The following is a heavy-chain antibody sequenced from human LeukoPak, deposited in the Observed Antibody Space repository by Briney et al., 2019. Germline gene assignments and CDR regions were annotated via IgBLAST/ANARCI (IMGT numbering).Heavy chain of an antibody. Sequence: GGSLRLSCAASGFTFSSYAMSWVRRAPGKGLEWVSAISGGGGSTYYADSVRGRFTISRDNSKNTLYLRMNGLRAEDTAVYYCAKDTYSSGWYVRGLFDYWGQGTLVTVSS. CDR2: ISGGGGST. CDR3: AKDTYSSGWYVRGLFDY. V-gene: IGHV3-23*01. CDR1: GFTFSSYA. D-gene: IGHD6-19*01. J-gene: IGHJ4*02.